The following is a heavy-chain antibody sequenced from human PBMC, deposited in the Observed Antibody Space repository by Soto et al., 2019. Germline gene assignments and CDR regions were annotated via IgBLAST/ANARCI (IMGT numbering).Heavy chain of an antibody. D-gene: IGHD4-17*01. J-gene: IGHJ4*02. Sequence: SETLSLTCTFYCGSIISYYWSWIRQPPGKGLEWIGNIYYSGSTNYNPSRKSRVTMSVDRSKNQVSLKLSSVTAADTAVYYCTRVGGYYGDYPNFDYWGKGALVTVSS. CDR3: TRVGGYYGDYPNFDY. V-gene: IGHV4-59*01. CDR2: IYYSGST. CDR1: CGSIISYY.